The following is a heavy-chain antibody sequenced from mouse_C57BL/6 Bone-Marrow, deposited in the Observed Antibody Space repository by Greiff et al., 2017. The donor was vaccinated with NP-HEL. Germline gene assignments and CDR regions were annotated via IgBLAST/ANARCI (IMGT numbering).Heavy chain of an antibody. Sequence: QVQLQQPGAELVMPGASVKLSCKASGYTFTSYWMHWVKQRPGQGLEWIGEIDPSDSYPNYNQKFKGKSTLTVDKSSSTAYMQLSSLTSEDSAVYYCARERYYGSSPWFAYWGQGTLVTVSA. J-gene: IGHJ3*01. V-gene: IGHV1-69*01. CDR3: ARERYYGSSPWFAY. CDR2: IDPSDSYP. CDR1: GYTFTSYW. D-gene: IGHD1-1*01.